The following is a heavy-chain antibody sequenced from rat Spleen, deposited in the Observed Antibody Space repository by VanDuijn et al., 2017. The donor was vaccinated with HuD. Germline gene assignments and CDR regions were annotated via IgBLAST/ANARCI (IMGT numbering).Heavy chain of an antibody. CDR3: TTAWVLNY. CDR2: IIYDGSRT. Sequence: EVQLVESGGGLVQPGRSLKLSCAASGFTFSDYNMAWVRQAPEKGLDWVATIIYDGSRTYYRDSVKGRFTISRDNAKSTLYLQMDSLRSEDTATYYCTTAWVLNYWGQGVMVTVSS. V-gene: IGHV5S10*01. CDR1: GFTFSDYN. D-gene: IGHD1-7*01. J-gene: IGHJ2*01.